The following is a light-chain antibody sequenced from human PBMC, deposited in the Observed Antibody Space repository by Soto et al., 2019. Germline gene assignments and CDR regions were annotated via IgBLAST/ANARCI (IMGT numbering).Light chain of an antibody. CDR3: QQYNTYLDT. Sequence: DIQMTQSPSTLSASVGDRVTITCRASQSVSIWLAWYQQKPGKAPKLLIYKASSLESGVPSRFSGSGSGTEFTLTISSLQPDDFATYYCQQYNTYLDTFGQGTKLEIK. CDR1: QSVSIW. CDR2: KAS. V-gene: IGKV1-5*03. J-gene: IGKJ2*01.